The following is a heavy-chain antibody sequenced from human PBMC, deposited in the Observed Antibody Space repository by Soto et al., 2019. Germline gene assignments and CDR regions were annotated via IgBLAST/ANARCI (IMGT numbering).Heavy chain of an antibody. V-gene: IGHV1-2*04. J-gene: IGHJ6*02. D-gene: IGHD3-10*01. CDR3: ARAYGSGSYRYYGMDV. Sequence: QVQLVQSGAEVKKPGASVKVSCKASGYTFTGYYMHWVRQAPGQGLEWMGWINPNSGGTNYAQKVQGWVSMTGDTASSTAYMERSRLRSDDTAVYYCARAYGSGSYRYYGMDVWGQGTTVTVSS. CDR2: INPNSGGT. CDR1: GYTFTGYY.